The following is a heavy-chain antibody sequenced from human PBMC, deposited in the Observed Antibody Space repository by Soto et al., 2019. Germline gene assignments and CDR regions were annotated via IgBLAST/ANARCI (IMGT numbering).Heavy chain of an antibody. V-gene: IGHV3-66*01. D-gene: IGHD6-19*01. CDR2: IYSGGST. CDR3: ARELAVAAPLGAFDI. CDR1: GFTVSSNY. Sequence: PGGSLRLSCAASGFTVSSNYMSWVRQAPGKGLEWVSVIYSGGSTYYADSVKGRFTISRDNSKNTLYLQMNSLRAEDTAVYYCARELAVAAPLGAFDIWGQGTMVTVSS. J-gene: IGHJ3*02.